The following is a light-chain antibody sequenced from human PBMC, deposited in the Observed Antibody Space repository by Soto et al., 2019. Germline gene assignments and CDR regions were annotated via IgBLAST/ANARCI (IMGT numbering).Light chain of an antibody. CDR3: QQYNSYSPWT. CDR2: DAS. CDR1: QSISSW. Sequence: DIQMTQSPSTLSASVGDRVTITCRASQSISSWLAWYQQKPGKAPKLLIYDASSLESGVPSRFSGSGSGTEFTLTISSLQPDDFATYYCQQYNSYSPWTFGQGTKADI. V-gene: IGKV1-5*01. J-gene: IGKJ1*01.